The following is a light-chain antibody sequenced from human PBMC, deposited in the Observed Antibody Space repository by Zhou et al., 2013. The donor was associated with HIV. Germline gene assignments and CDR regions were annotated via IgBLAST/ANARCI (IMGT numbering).Light chain of an antibody. V-gene: IGKV3-20*01. J-gene: IGKJ1*01. CDR3: QQYGSSPWT. CDR1: QSVSSSY. CDR2: DAS. Sequence: TVLTQSPGTLSLSPGEGATLSCRASQSVSSSYLAWYQQKPGQAPRLLIYDASIRPTGIPDRFSGSGSGTDFTLTIARLEPEDFAVYYCQQYGSSPWTFGQGTKVEIK.